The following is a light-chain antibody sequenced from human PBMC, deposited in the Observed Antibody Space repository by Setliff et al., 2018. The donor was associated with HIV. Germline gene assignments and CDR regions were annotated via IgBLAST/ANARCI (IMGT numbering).Light chain of an antibody. V-gene: IGLV2-11*01. CDR1: SSDVGGYNY. Sequence: QSALTQPRSVSGSPGQSVTISCTGTSSDVGGYNYVSWYQQHPGKAPKLMIYDVNKRPSGVPDRFSGSKSGKMASLTISGLQAEDEADYYCCSYAGSSYVFGTGNQGHRP. J-gene: IGLJ1*01. CDR2: DVN. CDR3: CSYAGSSYV.